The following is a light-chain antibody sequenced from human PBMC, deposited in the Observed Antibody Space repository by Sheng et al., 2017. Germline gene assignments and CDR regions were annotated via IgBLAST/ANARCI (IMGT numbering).Light chain of an antibody. V-gene: IGLV3-1*01. Sequence: SYELSQPPSVSVSPGQTASITCSGDKLGQKYVCWYHQKAGQSPVLVIYQDGKRPSGIPERFSGSNSGNTATLTISGTQALDEADYYCQAWDSGTVAFGGGTRLTVL. CDR2: QDG. J-gene: IGLJ2*01. CDR3: QAWDSGTVA. CDR1: KLGQKY.